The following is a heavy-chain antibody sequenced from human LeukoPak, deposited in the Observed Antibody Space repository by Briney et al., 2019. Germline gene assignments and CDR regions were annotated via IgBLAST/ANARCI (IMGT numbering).Heavy chain of an antibody. J-gene: IGHJ4*02. V-gene: IGHV3-30-3*01. CDR1: GFTFSSYA. Sequence: GRSLRLSCAASGFTFSSYAMHWVRQAPGKGLEWVAVISYDGSNKYYADSVKGRFTISRDNSKNTLYLQVNSLRAEDTAVYYCAKGNGYSYGRYYFDYWGQGTLVTVSS. D-gene: IGHD5-18*01. CDR3: AKGNGYSYGRYYFDY. CDR2: ISYDGSNK.